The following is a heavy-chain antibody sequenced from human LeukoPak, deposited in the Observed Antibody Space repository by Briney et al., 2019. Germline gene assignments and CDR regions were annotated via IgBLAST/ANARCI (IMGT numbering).Heavy chain of an antibody. V-gene: IGHV3-7*01. CDR2: IKQDGSEK. CDR3: ARARQWLHSFDY. D-gene: IGHD6-19*01. CDR1: GFTFSSCW. Sequence: GGSLRLSCAASGFTFSSCWMSWVRQAPGKGLEWVANIKQDGSEKYYVDSVKGRFTISRDNAKNSLYLQMNSLRAEDTAVYYCARARQWLHSFDYWGQGTLVTVSS. J-gene: IGHJ4*02.